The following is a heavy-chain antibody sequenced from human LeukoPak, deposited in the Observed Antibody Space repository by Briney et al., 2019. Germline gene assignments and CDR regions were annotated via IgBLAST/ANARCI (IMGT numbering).Heavy chain of an antibody. J-gene: IGHJ1*01. CDR3: AIMHGYYDGSGYWVQ. CDR1: GFTFGSYG. Sequence: GGSLRLSCAASGFTFGSYGMITPNADRASYADSVKGRFTISRDNPRNTLYMQMNSLRDEDTAVYYCAIMHGYYDGSGYWVQWGQGTLVTVSS. V-gene: IGHV3-23*01. D-gene: IGHD3-22*01. CDR2: TPNADRA.